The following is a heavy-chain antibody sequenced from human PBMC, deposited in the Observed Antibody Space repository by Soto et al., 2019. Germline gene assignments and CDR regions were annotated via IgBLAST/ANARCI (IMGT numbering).Heavy chain of an antibody. CDR2: IHHSGSI. CDR3: AREDDGGDTLDV. D-gene: IGHD2-21*02. V-gene: IGHV4-30-4*08. J-gene: IGHJ6*02. Sequence: QVQLQQSGPGLVKPSQTLSLTCTVSGGSIRSDYYHWTWIRQSPERGLEWIGYIHHSGSILYNPSVKSRVTISVDTSKNQFSLHLSSVTAADTAVYFCAREDDGGDTLDVWGQGTTVTVSS. CDR1: GGSIRSDYYH.